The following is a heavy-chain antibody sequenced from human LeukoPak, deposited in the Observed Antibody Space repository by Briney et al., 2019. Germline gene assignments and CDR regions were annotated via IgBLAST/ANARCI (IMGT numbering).Heavy chain of an antibody. Sequence: PGGSLRLSCAASGFTFSNYWMHWVRQAPGKGQLWVSRINTDGSSTSFADSVKGRFTISRDNAKNTLYLQMNSLRADDTAVYYCIRGRWQQDYWGQGTLVTVSS. J-gene: IGHJ4*02. CDR3: IRGRWQQDY. CDR2: INTDGSST. D-gene: IGHD5-24*01. CDR1: GFTFSNYW. V-gene: IGHV3-74*01.